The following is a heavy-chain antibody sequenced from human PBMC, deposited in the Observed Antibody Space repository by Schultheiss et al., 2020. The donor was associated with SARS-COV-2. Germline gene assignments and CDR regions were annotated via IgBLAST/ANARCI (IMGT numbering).Heavy chain of an antibody. CDR1: GFTFSRYE. J-gene: IGHJ6*02. V-gene: IGHV3-48*03. CDR2: ISSSGSSK. CDR3: ARGHYGLDV. Sequence: GGSLRLSCAASGFTFSRYEMNWVRQAPGKGLEWVSYISSSGSSKYYADSVKGRFTISRDNSKNTLYLQMNSLRAEDTALYYCARGHYGLDVWGQGTTVTVSS.